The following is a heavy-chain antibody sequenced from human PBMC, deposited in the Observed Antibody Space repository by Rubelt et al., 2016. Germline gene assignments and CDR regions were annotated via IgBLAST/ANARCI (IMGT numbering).Heavy chain of an antibody. Sequence: VQLVESGGGVVQPGRPLRLSCATSGFTFRNHGMHWVRQAPGKGLEWVSYISSGSSPIYYADSVKGRFTISRDNAKNSLYLQMNSLRAEDTAGYYCARAVPFDYWGQGTLVTVSS. J-gene: IGHJ4*02. V-gene: IGHV3-48*04. CDR2: ISSGSSPI. CDR1: GFTFRNHG. CDR3: ARAVPFDY.